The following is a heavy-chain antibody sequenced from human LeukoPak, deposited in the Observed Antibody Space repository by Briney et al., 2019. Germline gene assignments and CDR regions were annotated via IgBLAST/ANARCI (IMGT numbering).Heavy chain of an antibody. CDR3: AKGAGVWWFGDLGDY. J-gene: IGHJ4*02. CDR2: ISYDGSNK. CDR1: GFSFSSYD. V-gene: IGHV3-30*18. D-gene: IGHD3-10*01. Sequence: PGRSLRLSCEASGFSFSSYDMHWVRQAPGKGLGWVALISYDGSNKYYADSVKGRFTISRDNSKYTLYLQMNSLKTEDAAVYYCAKGAGVWWFGDLGDYWGQGTLVTVSS.